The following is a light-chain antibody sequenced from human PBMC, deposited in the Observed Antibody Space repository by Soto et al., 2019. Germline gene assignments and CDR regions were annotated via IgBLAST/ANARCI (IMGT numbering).Light chain of an antibody. CDR3: QRYNSYSRT. Sequence: DIQMTQPPSTLSASVGDRVTITCRASQNINEWLAWYQQKPGKAPKFLIYDASILESGVPSRFSGSGSGTEFTLTISSLQPDDFATYYCQRYNSYSRTFGQGTKV. CDR2: DAS. CDR1: QNINEW. V-gene: IGKV1-5*01. J-gene: IGKJ1*01.